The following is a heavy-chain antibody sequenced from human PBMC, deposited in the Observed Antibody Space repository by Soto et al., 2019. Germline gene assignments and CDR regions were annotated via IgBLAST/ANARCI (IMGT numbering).Heavy chain of an antibody. J-gene: IGHJ5*02. CDR3: ARDRGYDILTGYYPHWFDP. CDR1: GGSISSSNW. Sequence: SETLSLTCAVSGGSISSSNWWSWVRQPPGKGLEWIGEIYHSGSTNYNPSLKSRVTISVDKSKNQFSLKLSSVTAADTAVYYCARDRGYDILTGYYPHWFDPWGQGTLVT. V-gene: IGHV4-4*02. CDR2: IYHSGST. D-gene: IGHD3-9*01.